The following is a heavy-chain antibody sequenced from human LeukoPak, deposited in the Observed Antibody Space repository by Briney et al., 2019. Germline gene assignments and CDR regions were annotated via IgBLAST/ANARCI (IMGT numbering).Heavy chain of an antibody. CDR2: INHNGNVN. CDR1: GITFSRYW. D-gene: IGHD3-16*01. Sequence: GGSLRLSCVDSGITFSRYWMSWVRQAPGKGLKWVASINHNGNVNYYVDSVKGRFTISRDNAKNSLYLQMSNLRAEDTAVYFCARGGGLDVWGQGATVTVSS. V-gene: IGHV3-7*03. CDR3: ARGGGLDV. J-gene: IGHJ6*02.